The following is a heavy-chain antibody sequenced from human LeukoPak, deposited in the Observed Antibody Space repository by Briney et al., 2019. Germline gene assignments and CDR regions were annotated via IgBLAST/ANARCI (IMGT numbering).Heavy chain of an antibody. J-gene: IGHJ6*02. V-gene: IGHV3-33*01. CDR3: ARGQYYYYYGMDV. CDR1: GFTFSSYG. CDR2: IWYDGSNK. Sequence: PGGSLRLSCAASGFTFSSYGMHWVRQAPGKGLEWVAVIWYDGSNKYYADSVKGRFTISRDNSKNTLYLQMNSLRAEDTAVYYCARGQYYYYYGMDVWGQGTTVTVS.